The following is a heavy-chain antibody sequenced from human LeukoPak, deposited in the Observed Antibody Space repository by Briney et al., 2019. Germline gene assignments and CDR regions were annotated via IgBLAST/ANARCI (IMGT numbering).Heavy chain of an antibody. CDR3: ARDLGEYGSGSPIVYYYYYYMDV. CDR2: IIPIFGTA. J-gene: IGHJ6*03. Sequence: SVKLSCKASGGTFSIYAISWVRHPPAQGLEWVGGIIPIFGTANYAQKFQGRVTITADESTSTAYMELSSLRSEDTAVYYCARDLGEYGSGSPIVYYYYYYMDVWGKGTTVTISS. D-gene: IGHD3-10*01. CDR1: GGTFSIYA. V-gene: IGHV1-69*13.